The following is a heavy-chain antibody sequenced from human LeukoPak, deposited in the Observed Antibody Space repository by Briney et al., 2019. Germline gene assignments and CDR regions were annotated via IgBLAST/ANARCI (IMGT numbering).Heavy chain of an antibody. J-gene: IGHJ4*02. CDR3: ARDGTPY. CDR2: ISSSSYI. Sequence: GGSLRLSCAASGFTFSSYSMNWVRQAPGKGLEWVSSISSSSYIYYADSVKGRFTVSRDNAKNSLYLQMNSLRAEDTAVYYCARDGTPYWGQGTLVTVPS. V-gene: IGHV3-21*01. CDR1: GFTFSSYS.